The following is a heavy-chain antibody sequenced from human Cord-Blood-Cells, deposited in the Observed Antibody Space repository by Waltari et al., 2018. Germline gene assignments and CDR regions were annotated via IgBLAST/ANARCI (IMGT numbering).Heavy chain of an antibody. D-gene: IGHD4-4*01. Sequence: QVQLVQSGAEVKKPGASVKVYCKASGYTFTSYDFKSVRQATGQGLEWMGWMNPNSGNTGYAQKFQGRVTMTRNTSISTAYMELSSLRSEDTAVYYCARITGDYSGWFDPWGQGTLVTVSS. J-gene: IGHJ5*02. CDR2: MNPNSGNT. V-gene: IGHV1-8*01. CDR3: ARITGDYSGWFDP. CDR1: GYTFTSYD.